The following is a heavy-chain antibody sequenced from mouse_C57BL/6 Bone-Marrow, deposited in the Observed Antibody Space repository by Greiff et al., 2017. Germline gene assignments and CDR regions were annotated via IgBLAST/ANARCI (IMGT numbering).Heavy chain of an antibody. CDR3: TTGGLRA. V-gene: IGHV14-4*01. D-gene: IGHD3-1*01. J-gene: IGHJ4*01. Sequence: VQLQQSGAELVRPGASVKLSCTASGFNIKDDYMHWVKQRSEQGLEWIGWIDPENGDTEYASKFQGKATITADTSSNTAYLQLSSLTSEDTAVYYCTTGGLRAGGQGTSVTVSS. CDR2: IDPENGDT. CDR1: GFNIKDDY.